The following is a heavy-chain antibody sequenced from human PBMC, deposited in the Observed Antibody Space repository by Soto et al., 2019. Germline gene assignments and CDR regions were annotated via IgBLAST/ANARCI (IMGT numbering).Heavy chain of an antibody. J-gene: IGHJ4*02. D-gene: IGHD5-12*01. V-gene: IGHV1-8*02. Sequence: ASVKVSCKASGYTFTSYGISWVRQAPGQGLEWMGWINANSGNTGYAQKLQGRVTMTRNTSISTAYMELSSLRSEDTAVYYCARGVGDGYNSDYWGQGTLVTVSS. CDR2: INANSGNT. CDR3: ARGVGDGYNSDY. CDR1: GYTFTSYG.